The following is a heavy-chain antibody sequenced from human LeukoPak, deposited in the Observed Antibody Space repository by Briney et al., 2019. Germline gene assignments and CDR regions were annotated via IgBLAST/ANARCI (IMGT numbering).Heavy chain of an antibody. CDR1: GFTFSSYS. CDR2: ISSSSSYI. Sequence: GGSLRLSCAASGFTFSSYSMNWVRQAPGKGLEWVSSISSSSSYIYCADSVKGRFTISRDNAKNSLYLQMNSLRAEDTAVYYCARDWNSSGWSHAFDIWGQGTMVTVSS. CDR3: ARDWNSSGWSHAFDI. J-gene: IGHJ3*02. D-gene: IGHD6-19*01. V-gene: IGHV3-21*01.